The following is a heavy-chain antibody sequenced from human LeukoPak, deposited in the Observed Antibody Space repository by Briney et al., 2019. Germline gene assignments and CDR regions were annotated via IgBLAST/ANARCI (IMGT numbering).Heavy chain of an antibody. CDR3: ARLWFGEFPNFDY. J-gene: IGHJ4*02. CDR1: GGSISSYY. CDR2: IYYSGST. V-gene: IGHV4-59*01. Sequence: PSETLSLTCTVSGGSISSYYWSWIRQPPGKGLEWIGYIYYSGSTNYNPSLKSRVTISVDTSKNQFSLKLSSVTAADTAVYYCARLWFGEFPNFDYWGQGTLVTVSS. D-gene: IGHD3-10*01.